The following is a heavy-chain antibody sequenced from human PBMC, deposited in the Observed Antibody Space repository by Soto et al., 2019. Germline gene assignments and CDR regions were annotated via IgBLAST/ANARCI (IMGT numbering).Heavy chain of an antibody. CDR2: IVVGSGNT. D-gene: IGHD2-15*01. Sequence: SVKVSCKTSGFTFRNSAVQWVRQARGQRLEWMGWIVVGSGNTNYEQKFQERITITRDMSTSTVHMELSSLRSEDTAVYYCAAELYSGGSCCSFDIWG. CDR1: GFTFRNSA. CDR3: AAELYSGGSCCSFDI. V-gene: IGHV1-58*01. J-gene: IGHJ3*02.